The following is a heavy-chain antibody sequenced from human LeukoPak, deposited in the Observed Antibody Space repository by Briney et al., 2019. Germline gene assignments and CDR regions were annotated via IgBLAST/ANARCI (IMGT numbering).Heavy chain of an antibody. CDR1: GGSFSGYC. J-gene: IGHJ4*02. D-gene: IGHD6-19*01. Sequence: SETLSLTCAVYGGSFSGYCWSWIRQPPGKGLEWIGEINHSGSTNYNPSLKSRVTISVDTSKNQFSLKLSSVTAADTAVYYCARSAQWPLDYWGQGTLVTVSS. V-gene: IGHV4-34*01. CDR3: ARSAQWPLDY. CDR2: INHSGST.